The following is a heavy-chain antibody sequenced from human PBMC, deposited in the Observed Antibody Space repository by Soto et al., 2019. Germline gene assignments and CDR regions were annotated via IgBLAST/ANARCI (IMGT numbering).Heavy chain of an antibody. CDR1: GFSLSNARMG. D-gene: IGHD2-2*01. CDR3: ARNECSSTSCKYNWFDP. Sequence: SGPTLVNPTETLTLTCTVSGFSLSNARMGVSWIRQPPGKALEWLAHIFSNDEKSYSTSLKSRLTISKDTSKSQVVLTMTNMDPVDTATYYCARNECSSTSCKYNWFDPWGQGTLVTVPS. V-gene: IGHV2-26*01. J-gene: IGHJ5*02. CDR2: IFSNDEK.